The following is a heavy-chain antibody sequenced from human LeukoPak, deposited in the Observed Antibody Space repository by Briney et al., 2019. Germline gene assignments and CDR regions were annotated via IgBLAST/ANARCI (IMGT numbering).Heavy chain of an antibody. D-gene: IGHD3-22*01. J-gene: IGHJ4*02. CDR3: AKELCDTSGYYYGSGD. CDR1: GFTFSNYS. V-gene: IGHV3-23*01. Sequence: PGGSLRLSCAASGFTFSNYSISCVRQAPGKGLEWVSTISGSGGSTYYADSVKGRFTISRDNSKNTLYLPMNSLRDEDTVVYYCAKELCDTSGYYYGSGDWGQGTLVTVSS. CDR2: ISGSGGST.